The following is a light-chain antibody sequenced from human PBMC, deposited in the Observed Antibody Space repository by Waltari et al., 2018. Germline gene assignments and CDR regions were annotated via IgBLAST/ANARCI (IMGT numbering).Light chain of an antibody. Sequence: SYEVTQPPSVSVSPGQTASITCSGDELDNMFVWWYQQMPGQSPVVIIYHDFKRPSGIPERFSGSSSGKTATLTIGGTQAMDEADYYCQAWDGTTVIFGGGTKLTVL. CDR1: ELDNMF. CDR2: HDF. J-gene: IGLJ2*01. V-gene: IGLV3-1*01. CDR3: QAWDGTTVI.